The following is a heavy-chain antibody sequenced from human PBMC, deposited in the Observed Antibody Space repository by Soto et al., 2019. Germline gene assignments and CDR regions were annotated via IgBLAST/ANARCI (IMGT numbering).Heavy chain of an antibody. V-gene: IGHV3-30*18. CDR3: AKETYSGPLDY. D-gene: IGHD2-15*01. Sequence: QVQLVESGGGVVQPGRSLRLSCAASGFTFSSYGMHWVRQAPGKGLEGVAVISYDGSNKYYADSVKGRFTIFRDNSKNTLYLQMNSLRAEDTAVYYCAKETYSGPLDYWGQGTLVTVSS. CDR2: ISYDGSNK. CDR1: GFTFSSYG. J-gene: IGHJ4*02.